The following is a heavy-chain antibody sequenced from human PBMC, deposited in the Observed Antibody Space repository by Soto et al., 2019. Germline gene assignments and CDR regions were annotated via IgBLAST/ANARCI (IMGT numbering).Heavy chain of an antibody. CDR3: ARAFAIDWYTYYFDY. Sequence: SETLSLTCAVSGGSISSSNWWSWVRQPPGKGLEWIGEIYHSGSTNYNPSLKSRVTISVDKSKNQFSLKLNSVTAADTAVYYCARAFAIDWYTYYFDYWGQGTLVTVSS. CDR2: IYHSGST. D-gene: IGHD3-9*01. V-gene: IGHV4-4*02. J-gene: IGHJ4*02. CDR1: GGSISSSNW.